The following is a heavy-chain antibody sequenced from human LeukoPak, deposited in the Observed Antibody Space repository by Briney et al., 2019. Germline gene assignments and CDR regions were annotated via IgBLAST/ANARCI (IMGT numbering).Heavy chain of an antibody. J-gene: IGHJ5*02. CDR2: IYYSGST. CDR1: GGSISSSSYY. D-gene: IGHD6-13*01. CDR3: ARDRLAAAGTVWFDP. V-gene: IGHV4-39*07. Sequence: SETLSLTCTVSGGSISSSSYYWGWIRQPPGKGLEWIGSIYYSGSTYYNPSLKSRVTISVDTSKNQFSLKPSSVTAADTAVYYCARDRLAAAGTVWFDPWGQGTLVTVSS.